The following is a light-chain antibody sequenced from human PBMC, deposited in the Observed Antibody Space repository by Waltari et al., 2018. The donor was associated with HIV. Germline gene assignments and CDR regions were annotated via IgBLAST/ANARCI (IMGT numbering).Light chain of an antibody. V-gene: IGKV3-20*01. CDR2: GAS. CDR1: QSVSTTY. J-gene: IGKJ1*01. Sequence: EIVLTQSPVTLSLSPGQRVALPCRASQSVSTTYLAWYQQKPGQAPRLLIYGASTRATGIPDRFSGSGSGTDFTLTISRLEPEDVAVYYCQQFVTSPLTFGQGTKVEIK. CDR3: QQFVTSPLT.